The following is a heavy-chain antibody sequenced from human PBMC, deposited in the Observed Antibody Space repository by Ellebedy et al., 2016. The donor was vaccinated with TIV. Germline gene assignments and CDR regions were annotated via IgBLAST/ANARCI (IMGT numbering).Heavy chain of an antibody. CDR3: AKDGAPDGAFDI. J-gene: IGHJ3*02. Sequence: GESLKISCAASGFTFSSYGMHWVRQAPGKGLEWVAVISYDGSNKYYADSVKGRFTISRDNSKNTLYLQMNSLRAEDTAVYYCAKDGAPDGAFDIWGQGTMVTVSS. CDR1: GFTFSSYG. V-gene: IGHV3-30*18. CDR2: ISYDGSNK.